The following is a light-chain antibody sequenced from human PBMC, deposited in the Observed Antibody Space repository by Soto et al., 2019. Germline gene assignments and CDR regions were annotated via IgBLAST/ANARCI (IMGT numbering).Light chain of an antibody. V-gene: IGLV2-14*01. CDR2: EVS. CDR1: SSDVGGYNY. Sequence: QSALTQPASVSGSPGQSITISCTGTSSDVGGYNYVSWYQQHPGKAPKLMIYEVSNRPSGVSNRFSGSKSGNTAALTISGLQAEDEADYYCSSYTSSRTLYVFGTGTKVTGL. J-gene: IGLJ1*01. CDR3: SSYTSSRTLYV.